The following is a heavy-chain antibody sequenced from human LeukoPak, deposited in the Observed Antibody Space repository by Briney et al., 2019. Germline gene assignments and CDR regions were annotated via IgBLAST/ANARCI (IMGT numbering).Heavy chain of an antibody. CDR2: ISGSGGST. V-gene: IGHV3-23*01. CDR3: AKGNIAARQDIMDV. J-gene: IGHJ6*02. D-gene: IGHD6-6*01. Sequence: PGGSLRLSCAASGFTFSSYAMSWVRQAPGKGLEWVSGISGSGGSTYYADSVKGRFTISRDNSKNTLYLQMNSLRVEDTAVYYCAKGNIAARQDIMDVWGQGTTVTVSS. CDR1: GFTFSSYA.